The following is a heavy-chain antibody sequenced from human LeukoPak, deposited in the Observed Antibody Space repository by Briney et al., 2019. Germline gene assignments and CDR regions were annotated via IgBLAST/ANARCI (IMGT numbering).Heavy chain of an antibody. D-gene: IGHD3-16*01. CDR2: IYYSGST. V-gene: IGHV4-59*01. CDR3: SRALRGSYYYYYGMDV. Sequence: SSETLSLTCTVSGGSISSYYWSWIRQPPGKGLEWIGYIYYSGSTNYNPSLKSRVTISVDTSKNQFSLKLSSVTAADTAVYYCSRALRGSYYYYYGMDVWGQGTTVTVSS. CDR1: GGSISSYY. J-gene: IGHJ6*02.